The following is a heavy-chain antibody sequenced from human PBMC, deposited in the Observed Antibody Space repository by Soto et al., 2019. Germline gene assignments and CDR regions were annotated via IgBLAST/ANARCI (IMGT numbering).Heavy chain of an antibody. D-gene: IGHD4-17*01. V-gene: IGHV4-30-2*01. CDR1: GGSISSGNDS. Sequence: QLRLQESGSGLVKPSQTLSLTCAVSGGSISSGNDSWSWIRQPPGKGLEWIGYIFHSGSPYYNPSLKSRVTVSVDRSKHQFALRLSSVTAADPAVYYCARDLHDYGDWYFDLWGRGTLVTVSS. J-gene: IGHJ2*01. CDR2: IFHSGSP. CDR3: ARDLHDYGDWYFDL.